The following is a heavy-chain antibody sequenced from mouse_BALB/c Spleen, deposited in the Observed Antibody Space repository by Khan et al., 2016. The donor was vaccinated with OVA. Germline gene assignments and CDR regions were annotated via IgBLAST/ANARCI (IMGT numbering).Heavy chain of an antibody. V-gene: IGHV9-3-1*01. CDR2: INTYTGEP. Sequence: QIQLVQSGPELKKPGETVKISCKASGYTFTNYGMNWVKQSPGKALKWMGWINTYTGEPTYADDFKGRFAFSLETSASTAYLQINNLKNEDTTTYFCARPPYLSYTLDYWGQGTSVTVSS. CDR3: ARPPYLSYTLDY. CDR1: GYTFTNYG. D-gene: IGHD2-10*01. J-gene: IGHJ4*01.